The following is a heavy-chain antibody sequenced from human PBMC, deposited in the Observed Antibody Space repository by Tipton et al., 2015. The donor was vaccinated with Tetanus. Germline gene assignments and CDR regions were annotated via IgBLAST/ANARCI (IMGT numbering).Heavy chain of an antibody. D-gene: IGHD3-10*01. CDR3: ARLDYYGSGTHLAAFDI. CDR1: TFSSYW. J-gene: IGHJ3*02. Sequence: TFSSYWMSWVRQPPGKGLEWIGSIYYSGSTHYNPSLKSRVTISVDTSKNQFSLKLSSVTAADTAVYYCARLDYYGSGTHLAAFDIWGQGTMVTVSS. CDR2: IYYSGST. V-gene: IGHV4-39*01.